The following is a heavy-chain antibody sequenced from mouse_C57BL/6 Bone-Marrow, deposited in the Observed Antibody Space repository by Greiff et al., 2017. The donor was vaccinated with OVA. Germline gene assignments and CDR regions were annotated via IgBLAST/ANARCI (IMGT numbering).Heavy chain of an antibody. J-gene: IGHJ4*01. Sequence: QVQLQQPGAELVMPGASVKLSCKASGYTFTSYWMHWVKQRPGQGLEWIGEIGPSDSYTNYNQKFKGKSTLTVDKSSSTAYMQLSSLTSEDSAVYYCARPGLLHYYAMDYWGQGTSITVSS. CDR3: ARPGLLHYYAMDY. V-gene: IGHV1-69*01. CDR1: GYTFTSYW. CDR2: IGPSDSYT. D-gene: IGHD1-1*01.